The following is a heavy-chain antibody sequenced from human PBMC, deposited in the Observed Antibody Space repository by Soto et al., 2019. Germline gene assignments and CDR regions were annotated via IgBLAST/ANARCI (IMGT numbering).Heavy chain of an antibody. V-gene: IGHV3-11*01. CDR2: ITNSGTTM. Sequence: QVQLVESGGGLVQPGGSLRLSCAASGFTFSDHYMNWIRQSPGKGLEWVSYITNSGTTMYYADSVKGRFTISRDNAKNSLYLHMNNLRAEDTALYYCARGRRFYYYAIAVWGQGTTVTVSS. CDR1: GFTFSDHY. J-gene: IGHJ6*02. CDR3: ARGRRFYYYAIAV.